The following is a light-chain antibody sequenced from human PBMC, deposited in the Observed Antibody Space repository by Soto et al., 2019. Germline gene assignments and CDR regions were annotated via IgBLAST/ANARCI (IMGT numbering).Light chain of an antibody. CDR1: QSVNSW. V-gene: IGKV1-5*03. J-gene: IGKJ1*01. Sequence: DIQMTRSPSTLSASVGDRVTITCRASQSVNSWLAWFQQKPGKAPKLLIYKASSLQSGVSSRFSGGGSGTEFTLTISSLQPDDFATYYCQQYKTYCTFGPGTKVDIK. CDR2: KAS. CDR3: QQYKTYCT.